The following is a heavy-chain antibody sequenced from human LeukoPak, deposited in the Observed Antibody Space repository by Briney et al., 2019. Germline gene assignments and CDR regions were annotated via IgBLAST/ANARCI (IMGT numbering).Heavy chain of an antibody. V-gene: IGHV4-31*03. CDR2: IYYSGNT. CDR3: ARVPRSYYYYYYMDV. CDR1: GGSITSGGFC. J-gene: IGHJ6*03. Sequence: PSETLSLTCTVSGGSITSGGFCWSWIRQHPGKGLEWIGHIYYSGNTYYNPSLKSRVTISADTSKNQFSLKLSSVTAADTAVYYCARVPRSYYYYYYMDVWGKGTTVTVSS.